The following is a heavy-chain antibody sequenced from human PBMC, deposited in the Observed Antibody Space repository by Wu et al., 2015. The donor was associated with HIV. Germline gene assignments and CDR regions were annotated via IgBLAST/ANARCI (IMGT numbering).Heavy chain of an antibody. J-gene: IGHJ6*03. CDR3: ARDGTTVGWGSDYYYYYMDV. D-gene: IGHD4-11*01. CDR1: GYTFTSYY. Sequence: QVQLVQSGAEVKKPGASVKVSCKASGYTFTSYYMHWVRQAPGQGLEWMGIINPSGGSTSYAQKFQGRVTITADESTSTAYMELSSLRSEDTAVYYCARDGTTVGWGSDYYYYYMDVWGKGTTVTVSS. V-gene: IGHV1-46*01. CDR2: INPSGGST.